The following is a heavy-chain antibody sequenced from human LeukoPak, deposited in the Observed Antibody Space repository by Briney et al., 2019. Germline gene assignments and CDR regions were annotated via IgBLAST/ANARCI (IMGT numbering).Heavy chain of an antibody. Sequence: GGSLRLFCAASGLPFSSYAMSWVPQAPGKGLEWVSAISSSGSSSNYADSVKGRFTISRDNSKNMLYLQMNSLRAEDTAVYYCAKDGVYGSGCCYYFDYWGQGTLVTVSS. CDR3: AKDGVYGSGCCYYFDY. CDR2: ISSSGSSS. J-gene: IGHJ4*02. V-gene: IGHV3-23*01. CDR1: GLPFSSYA. D-gene: IGHD3-10*01.